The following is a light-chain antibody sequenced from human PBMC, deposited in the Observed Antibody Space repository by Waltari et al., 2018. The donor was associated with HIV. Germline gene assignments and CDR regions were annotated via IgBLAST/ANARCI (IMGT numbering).Light chain of an antibody. CDR2: QDT. CDR3: QSAHNSDVI. CDR1: ALPKHY. V-gene: IGLV3-25*03. J-gene: IGLJ2*01. Sequence: SYELTQTPSVSVPPGQTAKIMCSGDALPKHYVYWYQQNAGQAPVMIIFQDTKRPSDIPARFSASSAGTTATLTISGVQAEDEADYFCQSAHNSDVIFGGGTKLTVL.